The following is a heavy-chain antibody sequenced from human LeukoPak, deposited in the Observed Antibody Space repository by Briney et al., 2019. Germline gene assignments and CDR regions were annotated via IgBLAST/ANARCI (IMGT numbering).Heavy chain of an antibody. CDR2: IIPILGIA. V-gene: IGHV1-69*04. Sequence: SVKVSCKASGGTFSSYAISWVRQAPGQGLEWMGRIIPILGIANYAQKFQGRVTITADKSTSTAYMELSSLRSEDTAVYYCARDDQQLAFDYWAREPWSPSPQ. CDR1: GGTFSSYA. CDR3: ARDDQQLAFDY. J-gene: IGHJ4*02. D-gene: IGHD6-13*01.